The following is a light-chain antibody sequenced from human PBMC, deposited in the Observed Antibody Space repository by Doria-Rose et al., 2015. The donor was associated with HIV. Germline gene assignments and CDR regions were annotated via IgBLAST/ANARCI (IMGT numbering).Light chain of an antibody. Sequence: DIQVTQSPESLGMSLGERATLNCQSNQSLLYTSTNYLAWYQQKPGQPSKLLIYWASTRQSGVPARFSGSGSGTDFTLTISSLEAEDVAVYYCQQYYDTPSFGPGTTVDIK. CDR1: QSLLYTSTNY. J-gene: IGKJ3*01. V-gene: IGKV4-1*01. CDR2: WAS. CDR3: QQYYDTPS.